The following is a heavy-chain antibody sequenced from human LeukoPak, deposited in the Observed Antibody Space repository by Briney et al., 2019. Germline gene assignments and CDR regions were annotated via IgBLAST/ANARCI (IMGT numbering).Heavy chain of an antibody. J-gene: IGHJ3*02. CDR3: AKLYGDYSAFDI. Sequence: PGGSLRLSCAASGFTFSSYAMSWVRQAPEKGLEWVSAISGSGGSTYYADSVKGRFTISRDNSKNTLYLQMNSLRAEDTAVYYCAKLYGDYSAFDIWGQGTMVTVSS. D-gene: IGHD4-17*01. CDR1: GFTFSSYA. CDR2: ISGSGGST. V-gene: IGHV3-23*01.